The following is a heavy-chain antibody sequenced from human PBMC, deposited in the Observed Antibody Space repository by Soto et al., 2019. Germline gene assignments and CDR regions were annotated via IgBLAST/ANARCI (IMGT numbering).Heavy chain of an antibody. Sequence: GGSLRLSCAASGFTFSSYAMSWVRQAPGKGLEWVSAISGSGGSTYYADSVKGRFTISRDNSKNTLYLQMNSLRAEDTAVYYCAKDRPRDQLLFRKKNYYYGMDVWGQGTMVTVSS. D-gene: IGHD2-2*01. V-gene: IGHV3-23*01. CDR3: AKDRPRDQLLFRKKNYYYGMDV. CDR2: ISGSGGST. CDR1: GFTFSSYA. J-gene: IGHJ6*02.